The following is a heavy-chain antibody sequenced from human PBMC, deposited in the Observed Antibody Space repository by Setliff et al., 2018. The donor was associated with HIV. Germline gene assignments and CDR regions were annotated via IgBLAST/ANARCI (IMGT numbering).Heavy chain of an antibody. J-gene: IGHJ6*02. V-gene: IGHV1-2*02. D-gene: IGHD2-8*01. CDR3: SKSMKFYYYGLDV. Sequence: ASVKVSCKTSGYDFTGYQIHWVRQAPGQGLEWLGWINPHTGATNYAQNFQGRVIMTREKSISTAYLDLSGLRSDDTAVYYCSKSMKFYYYGLDVWGPGPRSPSP. CDR2: INPHTGAT. CDR1: GYDFTGYQ.